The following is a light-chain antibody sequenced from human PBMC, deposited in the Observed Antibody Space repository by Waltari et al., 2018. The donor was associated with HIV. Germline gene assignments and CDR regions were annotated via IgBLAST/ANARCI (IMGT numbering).Light chain of an antibody. CDR2: IDT. CDR3: QSAENSSTYV. V-gene: IGLV3-25*03. Sequence: SYELTQPPSVSVSPGQTARITCSGDALPNQYTFWYQQKPGQAPVLVIYIDTERPSGIPEPLSASSSGTTVTLTISGVQAEDESDCYCQSAENSSTYVFGTGTKVTVV. CDR1: ALPNQY. J-gene: IGLJ1*01.